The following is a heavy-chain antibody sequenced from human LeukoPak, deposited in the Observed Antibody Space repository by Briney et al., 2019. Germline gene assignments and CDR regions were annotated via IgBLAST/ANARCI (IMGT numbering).Heavy chain of an antibody. V-gene: IGHV4-59*10. CDR2: IFTSGST. CDR1: GGSFSGYY. CDR3: ATIAVAGHFDY. D-gene: IGHD6-19*01. Sequence: SETLSLTCAVYGGSFSGYYWSWIRQPPGKGLEWIGRIFTSGSTNYNPSLKSRVTISLDTSKNQFSLKLSSVTAADTAVYYCATIAVAGHFDYWGQGTLVTVSS. J-gene: IGHJ4*02.